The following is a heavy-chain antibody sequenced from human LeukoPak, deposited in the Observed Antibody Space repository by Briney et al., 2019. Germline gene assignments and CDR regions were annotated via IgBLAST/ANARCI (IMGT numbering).Heavy chain of an antibody. Sequence: SETLSLTCAVYGGSFSGYYWSWIRQPPGQGLEWIGYIYYTGSTSYNPSLKSRVTMSLDASKNQFSLELNSVTPADTAVYYCARGGNYWPQWWFDPWGRGTLVSVSS. CDR1: GGSFSGYY. J-gene: IGHJ5*02. CDR3: ARGGNYWPQWWFDP. V-gene: IGHV4-59*01. D-gene: IGHD1-26*01. CDR2: IYYTGST.